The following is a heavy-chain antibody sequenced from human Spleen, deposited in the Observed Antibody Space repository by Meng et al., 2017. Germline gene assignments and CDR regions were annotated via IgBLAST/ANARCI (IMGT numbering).Heavy chain of an antibody. J-gene: IGHJ6*02. CDR3: ARGSSVDYYYYGMDV. Sequence: SETLSLTCTVSGGSVTNYYWSWIRQPPGKGLEWIGYIYYSGTSSYNPSLESRVTISLDTSTNQFSLKLSSVTTADTAVYYCARGSSVDYYYYGMDVWGQGAPVTVSS. CDR1: GGSVTNYY. V-gene: IGHV4-59*02. CDR2: IYYSGTS.